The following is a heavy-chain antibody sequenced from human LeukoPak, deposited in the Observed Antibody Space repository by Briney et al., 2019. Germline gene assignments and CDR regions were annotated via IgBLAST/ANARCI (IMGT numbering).Heavy chain of an antibody. Sequence: PGGSLRLSCKDSGYSFISYWIGWVRQKPGKGLEWMGIIFPGDSDTSYSPSFQGQVVISVDRSANTAYLEWTSLKTSDTATYYCARLVSSRYQWFDAWGQGTLVTVSS. CDR3: ARLVSSRYQWFDA. CDR2: IFPGDSDT. V-gene: IGHV5-51*01. CDR1: GYSFISYW. D-gene: IGHD6-19*01. J-gene: IGHJ5*02.